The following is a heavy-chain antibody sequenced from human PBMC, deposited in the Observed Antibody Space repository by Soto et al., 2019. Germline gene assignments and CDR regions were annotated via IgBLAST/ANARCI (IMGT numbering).Heavy chain of an antibody. J-gene: IGHJ6*02. V-gene: IGHV1-69*13. CDR2: IIPIFGTA. Sequence: SVKVSCKASGGTFSSYAISWVRQAPGQGLEWMGGIIPIFGTANYAQKFQGRVTITADESTSTAYMELSSLRSEDTAVYYCARPISRYIYYYGMDVWGQGTTVTVSS. CDR1: GGTFSSYA. CDR3: ARPISRYIYYYGMDV. D-gene: IGHD3-9*01.